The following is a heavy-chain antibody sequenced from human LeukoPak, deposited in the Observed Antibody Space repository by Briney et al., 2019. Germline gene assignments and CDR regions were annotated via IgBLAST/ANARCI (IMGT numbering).Heavy chain of an antibody. D-gene: IGHD3-10*01. CDR2: ITASGATT. V-gene: IGHV3-23*01. CDR3: AKGRGSGSYYNPDY. J-gene: IGHJ4*02. CDR1: GFTFSTYA. Sequence: PGGSLRLSCAASGFTFSTYAMSWVHQAQGKGLEWVSAITASGATTYHAESVKGRFTISRGNSKNTLYLQMNSLRAEDTAVYYCAKGRGSGSYYNPDYWGQGTLVTVSS.